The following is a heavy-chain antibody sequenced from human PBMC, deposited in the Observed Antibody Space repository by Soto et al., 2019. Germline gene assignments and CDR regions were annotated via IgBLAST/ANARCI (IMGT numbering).Heavy chain of an antibody. J-gene: IGHJ6*02. Sequence: PGESLRISCKGSGYSFTSYWIGWVRQMPGKGLEWMGIIYPGDSETRYSPSFQGQVTISADKSISTAYLQWSSLKASDTAIYYCARRLYWWLWGMDVWGQGTMVTVS. CDR3: ARRLYWWLWGMDV. CDR1: GYSFTSYW. V-gene: IGHV5-51*01. CDR2: IYPGDSET. D-gene: IGHD2-8*02.